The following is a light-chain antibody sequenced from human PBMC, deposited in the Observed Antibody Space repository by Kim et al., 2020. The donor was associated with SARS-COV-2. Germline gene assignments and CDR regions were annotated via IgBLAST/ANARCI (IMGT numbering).Light chain of an antibody. J-gene: IGLJ1*01. V-gene: IGLV2-14*03. CDR3: ISYTTSGAFYV. CDR1: SSDVGYYNY. CDR2: DVT. Sequence: QSALTQPASVSASPGQSITISCTGTSSDVGYYNYVSWFQQHPGKAPKLMIYDVTARPSGVSDRFSGSKSGNTASLTISGLQAEDEADYYCISYTTSGAFYVFGTGTKVTVL.